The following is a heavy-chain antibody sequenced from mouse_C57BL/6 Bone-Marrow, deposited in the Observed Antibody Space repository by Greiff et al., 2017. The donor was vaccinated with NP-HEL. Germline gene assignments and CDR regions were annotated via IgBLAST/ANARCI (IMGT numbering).Heavy chain of an antibody. J-gene: IGHJ4*01. Sequence: VKLMESGPELVKPGASVKISCKASGYAFSSSWMNWVKQRPGKGLEWIGRIYPGDGDTNYNGKFKGKATLTADKSSSTAYMQLSSLTSEDSAVYFCARYYGSSDYYAMDYWGQGTSVTVSS. CDR1: GYAFSSSW. V-gene: IGHV1-82*01. D-gene: IGHD1-1*01. CDR2: IYPGDGDT. CDR3: ARYYGSSDYYAMDY.